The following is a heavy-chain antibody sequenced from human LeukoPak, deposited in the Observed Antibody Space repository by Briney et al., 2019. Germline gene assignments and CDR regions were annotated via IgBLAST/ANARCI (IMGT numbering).Heavy chain of an antibody. J-gene: IGHJ6*02. V-gene: IGHV3-7*05. CDR2: IGKDGNEK. D-gene: IGHD5-12*01. CDR3: ARYPHQTRHDYPHYGTVV. Sequence: GGSLRLSCASSGFTLSTYGMIWVRQAPGKGLEWVANIGKDGNEKNYVDSVKGRFTISRDNAKKSLYLQMNSLRAEDTGVYYCARYPHQTRHDYPHYGTVVWGQGTTVTVSS. CDR1: GFTLSTYG.